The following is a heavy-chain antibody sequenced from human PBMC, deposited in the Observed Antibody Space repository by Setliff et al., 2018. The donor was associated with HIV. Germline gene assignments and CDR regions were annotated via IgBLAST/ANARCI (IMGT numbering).Heavy chain of an antibody. D-gene: IGHD2-8*01. Sequence: KTSETLSLTCTVSGGSISSDDYYWNWIRQPPGKGLEWIGYITYSGSAYYNPSLKSRVTISIDTSNNQISLRLSSATAADTAMYYCARSFGNGNSRLGNWGQGTLVTVSS. J-gene: IGHJ4*02. CDR1: GGSISSDDYY. V-gene: IGHV4-30-4*08. CDR2: ITYSGSA. CDR3: ARSFGNGNSRLGN.